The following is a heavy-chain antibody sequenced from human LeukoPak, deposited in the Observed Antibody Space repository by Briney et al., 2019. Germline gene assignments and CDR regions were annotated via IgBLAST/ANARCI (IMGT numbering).Heavy chain of an antibody. Sequence: APVKVSCKASGYTFTSYGISWVRQAPGQGLEWMGWISAYNGNTNYAQKLQGRVTMTTDTSTSTAYMELRSLRSDDTAVYYCARDEWSRPTSYYYYGMDVWGQGTTVTVSS. CDR1: GYTFTSYG. V-gene: IGHV1-18*01. CDR2: ISAYNGNT. J-gene: IGHJ6*02. D-gene: IGHD3-3*01. CDR3: ARDEWSRPTSYYYYGMDV.